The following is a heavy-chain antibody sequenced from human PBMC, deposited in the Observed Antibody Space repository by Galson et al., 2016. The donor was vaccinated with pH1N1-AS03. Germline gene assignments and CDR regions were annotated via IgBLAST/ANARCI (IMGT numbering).Heavy chain of an antibody. Sequence: SLRLSCAASGFTFSRFWMNWVRQAPGKGLEWVANINHDGSGRYYVDSARGRFTISRDNAKSSVYLQMNSLRAEDTAVYYCARDQDGFDSAIFDSWGQGTLVTVSS. V-gene: IGHV3-7*01. CDR3: ARDQDGFDSAIFDS. CDR1: GFTFSRFW. J-gene: IGHJ4*02. CDR2: INHDGSGR. D-gene: IGHD5-12*01.